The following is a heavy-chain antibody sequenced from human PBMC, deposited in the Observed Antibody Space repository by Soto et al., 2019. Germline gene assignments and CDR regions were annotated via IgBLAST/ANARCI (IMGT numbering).Heavy chain of an antibody. D-gene: IGHD6-19*01. CDR3: ARDSLAVSGSDYYYPGMDV. CDR2: IKQDGSET. CDR1: TFSFSAYW. V-gene: IGHV3-7*01. J-gene: IGHJ6*02. Sequence: EVQLVESGGGLVQPGGSLRLSCAASTFSFSAYWMTWVRQAPGKGLEWLANIKQDGSETYYVDSVKGRFTISRDNAKNSLYLQMNSLRAEDTAVYFCARDSLAVSGSDYYYPGMDVWGQGTKVTVSS.